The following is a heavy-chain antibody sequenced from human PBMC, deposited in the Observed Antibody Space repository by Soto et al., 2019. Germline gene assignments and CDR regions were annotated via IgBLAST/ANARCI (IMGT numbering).Heavy chain of an antibody. J-gene: IGHJ4*02. CDR3: AAAVVGATPDY. D-gene: IGHD1-26*01. CDR1: GFSFTSSA. V-gene: IGHV1-58*01. Sequence: PVNVSCKASGFSFTSSAVQCVRQARGQRLEWIGWIVVGSGNTNYAQKFQERVTITSDMSTSTAYMELSSLRSEDTAVYYCAAAVVGATPDYWGQGTLVTVSS. CDR2: IVVGSGNT.